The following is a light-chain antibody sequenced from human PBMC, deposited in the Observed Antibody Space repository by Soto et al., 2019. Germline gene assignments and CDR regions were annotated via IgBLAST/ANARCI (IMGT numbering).Light chain of an antibody. CDR3: SSYAGSNNLVV. J-gene: IGLJ2*01. V-gene: IGLV2-8*01. CDR2: EVS. Sequence: QSALTQPPSASGSPGQSVTISCTGTSSDDGGYNYVSWYQQHPGKAPKLMIYEVSKRPSGVPDRFSGSKSGNTASLTVSGLQAEDEADYYCSSYAGSNNLVVFGGGTQLTVL. CDR1: SSDDGGYNY.